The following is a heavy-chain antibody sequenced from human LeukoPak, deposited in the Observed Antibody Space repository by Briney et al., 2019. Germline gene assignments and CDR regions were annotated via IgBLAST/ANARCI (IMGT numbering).Heavy chain of an antibody. CDR1: GGSISSYY. D-gene: IGHD6-19*01. CDR3: VRLRPSGYSSGWYVDY. V-gene: IGHV4-59*08. Sequence: PSETLSLTCTVSGGSISSYYWSWIRQPPGKGLEWIGYIYYSGSTNYNPSLKSRVTISVDTSKNQFSLKLSSVTAADTAVYYCVRLRPSGYSSGWYVDYWGQGTLVTVSS. CDR2: IYYSGST. J-gene: IGHJ4*02.